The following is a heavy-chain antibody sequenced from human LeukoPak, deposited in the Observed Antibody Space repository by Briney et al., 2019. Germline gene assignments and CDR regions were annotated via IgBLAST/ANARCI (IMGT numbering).Heavy chain of an antibody. D-gene: IGHD6-13*01. Sequence: GGSLRLSCAASGFTFSDYYMSWIRQAPGKGLEWVSYISSSGSTIYYADSVKGRFTISRDNSKNTLYLQMNSLRAEDTAVYYCAKDRAAAYFDYWGQGTLVTVSS. CDR1: GFTFSDYY. V-gene: IGHV3-11*04. CDR2: ISSSGSTI. J-gene: IGHJ4*02. CDR3: AKDRAAAYFDY.